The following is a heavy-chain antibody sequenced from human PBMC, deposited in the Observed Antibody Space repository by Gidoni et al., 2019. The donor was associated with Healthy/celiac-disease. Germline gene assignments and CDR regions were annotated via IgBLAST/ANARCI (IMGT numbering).Heavy chain of an antibody. V-gene: IGHV1-2*02. CDR2: SNPKSGGT. D-gene: IGHD6-19*01. CDR1: GYTFTGYY. J-gene: IGHJ4*02. Sequence: QVQLVQSGAEVKKPGASVKVSFTASGYTFTGYYMHWVRQAPGQGLEWMGWSNPKSGGTNYAQKFQGRVTMTRDTSISTAYMELSRLRSDDTAVYYCARDGTAVAGSDYWGQGTLVTVSS. CDR3: ARDGTAVAGSDY.